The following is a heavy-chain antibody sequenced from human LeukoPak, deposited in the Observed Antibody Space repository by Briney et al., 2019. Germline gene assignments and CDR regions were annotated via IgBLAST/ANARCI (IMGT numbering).Heavy chain of an antibody. Sequence: GGSLRLSCAASGFNFSDYYMTWIRQASRKGLEWLSYMSNNGSSAYYRDSAKGRFTISRDNAKNALYLEMNSLTVEDTAVYYCARQKRAFDYWGRGTLVTVST. CDR1: GFNFSDYY. V-gene: IGHV3-11*01. CDR2: MSNNGSSA. J-gene: IGHJ4*02. CDR3: ARQKRAFDY.